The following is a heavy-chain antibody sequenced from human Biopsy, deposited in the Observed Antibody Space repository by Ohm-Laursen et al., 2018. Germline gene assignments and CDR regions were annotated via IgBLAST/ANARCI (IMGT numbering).Heavy chain of an antibody. J-gene: IGHJ5*02. Sequence: SETLSLTCTVSGGSISSSTTYYWAWLRQPPGKGLEWIGSIYKTETTFYNPSLKSRVTISVDTSTNQFSLKVSSVTAADTALYFCARHPTGFWFDPWGHGTLVTVSS. V-gene: IGHV4-39*01. CDR3: ARHPTGFWFDP. CDR1: GGSISSSTTYY. CDR2: IYKTETT.